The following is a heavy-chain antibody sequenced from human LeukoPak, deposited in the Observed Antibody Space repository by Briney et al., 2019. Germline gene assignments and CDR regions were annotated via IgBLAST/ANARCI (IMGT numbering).Heavy chain of an antibody. J-gene: IGHJ6*02. Sequence: GASLQISCKGSGYIFLDYWIGGGRPLPGKGEEVMGLIFPDDSDIKDSPSLQGQVTISGNKSISSAYVQWGSLKASDTAMYYCARFGIGGCISNTKCYTSFFYYGMDVWGQGTTVTVSS. CDR1: GYIFLDYW. CDR3: ARFGIGGCISNTKCYTSFFYYGMDV. D-gene: IGHD2-2*02. V-gene: IGHV5-51*01. CDR2: IFPDDSDI.